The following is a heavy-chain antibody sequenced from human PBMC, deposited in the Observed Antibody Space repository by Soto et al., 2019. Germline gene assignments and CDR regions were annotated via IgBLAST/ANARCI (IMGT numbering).Heavy chain of an antibody. V-gene: IGHV3-30*03. D-gene: IGHD2-21*02. CDR3: ARTIHGDSTGAFDY. Sequence: QVQLVESGGGVVQPGRSLRLSCAASGFTFSNYGMHWVRQTPGKGLEWVSLVSFDGSNQYYSDSVKGRFTISRDNFKNTLFLQMNSLRAEDTAVYYCARTIHGDSTGAFDYWGLGTLVTVSS. J-gene: IGHJ4*02. CDR1: GFTFSNYG. CDR2: VSFDGSNQ.